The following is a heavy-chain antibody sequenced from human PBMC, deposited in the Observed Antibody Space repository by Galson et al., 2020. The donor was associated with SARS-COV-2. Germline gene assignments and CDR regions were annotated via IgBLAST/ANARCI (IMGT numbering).Heavy chain of an antibody. J-gene: IGHJ4*02. CDR1: GFTFSKYF. Sequence: GGSLRLSCAASGFTFSKYFMTWVRQASGKGLEWVSTISDSGFSTNYADSVKGRFTISRDKSKNTVYLQMNSLRAEDTAVYYCAKDRGGSGLYVDFDHWGQGTLVTVSS. CDR3: AKDRGGSGLYVDFDH. D-gene: IGHD6-19*01. CDR2: ISDSGFST. V-gene: IGHV3-23*01.